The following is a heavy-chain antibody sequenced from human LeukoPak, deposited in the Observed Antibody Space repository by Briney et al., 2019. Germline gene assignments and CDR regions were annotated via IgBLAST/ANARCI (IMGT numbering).Heavy chain of an antibody. J-gene: IGHJ5*02. V-gene: IGHV5-51*01. D-gene: IGHD6-13*01. CDR1: GYSFTSYW. CDR2: IYPGDSDT. Sequence: GEWLKISCKGSGYSFTSYWIGWVRQMPGKGLEWMGIIYPGDSDTRYNPSFQGQVTISADKSISTAYLQWSSLKASDTAMYYCARARAAAVLNWFDPWGQGALVTVSS. CDR3: ARARAAAVLNWFDP.